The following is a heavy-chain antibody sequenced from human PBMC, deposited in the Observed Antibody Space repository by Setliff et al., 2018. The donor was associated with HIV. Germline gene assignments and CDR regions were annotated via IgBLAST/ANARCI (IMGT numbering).Heavy chain of an antibody. J-gene: IGHJ6*03. V-gene: IGHV1-18*01. Sequence: ASVKVSCKASGHTLTTCGTSWVRQAPGQGLEWMGWIRPYSCDTHYSQKLQGRVTMTTDTSTRTAYMELRSLRSDDTAVYYCARGGRGFHDGYTLYYYYMDVWGKGTTVTVSS. CDR1: GHTLTTCG. CDR2: IRPYSCDT. D-gene: IGHD5-18*01. CDR3: ARGGRGFHDGYTLYYYYMDV.